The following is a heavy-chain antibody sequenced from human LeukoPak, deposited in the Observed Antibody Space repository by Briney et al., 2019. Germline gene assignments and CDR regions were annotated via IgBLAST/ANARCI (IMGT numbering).Heavy chain of an antibody. J-gene: IGHJ5*02. CDR1: GYTFTGYY. Sequence: EASVKVSCKASGYTFTGYYMHWVRQAPGQGLEWMGWINPNSGDTKYAQKFQGRVTMTSDTSISTAYMELSRLRSDDTAVYYCARTMANLFDPWGQGTLVTVSS. CDR3: ARTMANLFDP. V-gene: IGHV1-2*02. CDR2: INPNSGDT. D-gene: IGHD4/OR15-4a*01.